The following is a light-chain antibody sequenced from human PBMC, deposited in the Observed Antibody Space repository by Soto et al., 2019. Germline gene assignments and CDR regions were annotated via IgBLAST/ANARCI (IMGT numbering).Light chain of an antibody. CDR1: QSVSSN. Sequence: EIVMTQSPATLSVSPGERATLSCRASQSVSSNLVWYQQKPGQAPRLLIYDASTRATGIPARFSGSGSGTDFTLTISRLEPEDFVVYYCQQYGSSSWTFGQGTKVDIK. V-gene: IGKV3-15*01. CDR2: DAS. J-gene: IGKJ1*01. CDR3: QQYGSSSWT.